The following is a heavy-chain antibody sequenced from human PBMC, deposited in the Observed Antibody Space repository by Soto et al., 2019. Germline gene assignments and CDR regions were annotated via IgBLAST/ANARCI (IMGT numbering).Heavy chain of an antibody. J-gene: IGHJ5*02. V-gene: IGHV1-2*02. D-gene: IGHD3-10*01. CDR1: GYTFIADY. Sequence: ASVKGSCKGSGYTFIADYIQWVRQAPGQGLEWMGWINPNSGGTTYAQKVQGRVTMTTDTSTSTAYMELRSLRSDDTAVYYCARGVGSGSYYNQYNWFDPWGQGTLVTVSS. CDR3: ARGVGSGSYYNQYNWFDP. CDR2: INPNSGGT.